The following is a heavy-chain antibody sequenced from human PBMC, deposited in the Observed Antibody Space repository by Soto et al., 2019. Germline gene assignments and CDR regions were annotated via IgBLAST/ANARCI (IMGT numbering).Heavy chain of an antibody. CDR1: GFTLSSFA. J-gene: IGHJ4*03. CDR2: ISHSGTFT. V-gene: IGHV3-23*01. D-gene: IGHD3-16*01. Sequence: GALRLSCAASGFTLSSFAMAWVRQAPGKGLEWVFSISHSGTFTYYADSVKGRFTISRDKPKNTVLLQMSSLRADDTAIYYCAKTLLRRAKVGGFDYSGQGTLFTVSS. CDR3: AKTLLRRAKVGGFDY.